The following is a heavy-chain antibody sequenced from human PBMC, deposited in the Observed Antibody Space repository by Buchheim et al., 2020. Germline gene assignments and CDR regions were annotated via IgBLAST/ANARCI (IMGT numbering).Heavy chain of an antibody. CDR1: GFTFSTYA. V-gene: IGHV3-23*01. D-gene: IGHD6-19*01. CDR2: ITATGGTT. J-gene: IGHJ4*02. Sequence: EVQLLESGGGLVQPGGSLRLSCAASGFTFSTYAMNWVRQAPGKGLEWVSGITATGGTTDYADSVKGRFTISRDNSKTSLYLQMNSLRAEDTAVYYCAKGEYGSGWPNWGQGTL. CDR3: AKGEYGSGWPN.